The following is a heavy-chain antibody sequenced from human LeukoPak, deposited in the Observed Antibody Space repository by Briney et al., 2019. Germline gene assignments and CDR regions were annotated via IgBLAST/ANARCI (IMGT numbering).Heavy chain of an antibody. J-gene: IGHJ4*02. V-gene: IGHV4-39*01. Sequence: SETLSLTCTVSGGSISSSSYYWGWIRQPPGKGLEWIGSIYYSGSTYYNPSLKSRVTISVDTSKNQFSLKLSSVTAADTAVYYCAFCNQGYGVGFGWGQGTLVTVSS. D-gene: IGHD2/OR15-2a*01. CDR1: GGSISSSSYY. CDR3: AFCNQGYGVGFG. CDR2: IYYSGST.